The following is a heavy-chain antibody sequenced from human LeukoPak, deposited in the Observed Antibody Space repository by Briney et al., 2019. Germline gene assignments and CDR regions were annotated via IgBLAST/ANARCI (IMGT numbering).Heavy chain of an antibody. CDR3: VRDAVTAD. Sequence: GGSLRLSCAASGFTFSSYAMSWVRQAPGKGLEWVSAISGSGGSTYYADSVKGRFTISRDNAKNSVFLQMNSLRIEDTAVYYCVRDAVTADWGQGTLVTVSS. CDR1: GFTFSSYA. J-gene: IGHJ4*02. D-gene: IGHD1-14*01. V-gene: IGHV3-23*01. CDR2: ISGSGGST.